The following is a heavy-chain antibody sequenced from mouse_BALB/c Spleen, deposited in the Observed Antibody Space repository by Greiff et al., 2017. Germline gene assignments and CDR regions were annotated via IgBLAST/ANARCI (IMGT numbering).Heavy chain of an antibody. V-gene: IGHV14-3*02. CDR2: IDPANGNT. D-gene: IGHD2-4*01. CDR3: ARSTMITTAWFAY. CDR1: GFNIKDTY. J-gene: IGHJ3*01. Sequence: VQLQQSGAELVKPGASVKLSCTASGFNIKDTYMHWVKQRPEQGLEWIGRIDPANGNTKYDPKFQGKATITADTSSNTAYLQLSSLTSEDTAVYSCARSTMITTAWFAYWGQGTLVTVSA.